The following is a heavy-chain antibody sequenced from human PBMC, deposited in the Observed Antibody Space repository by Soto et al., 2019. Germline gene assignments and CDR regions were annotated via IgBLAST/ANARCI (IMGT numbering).Heavy chain of an antibody. D-gene: IGHD4-17*01. Sequence: EVQLLESGGGLVQPGGSLRLSCAASGFTFSSYAMNWVRQAPGKGLEWDSVISGSGGSTYYADAVKGRFTISRDNSKNTLDLQMNSLRAEDTAVYYCAKRTVGWYFDLWGRGTLVTVSS. CDR3: AKRTVGWYFDL. CDR2: ISGSGGST. J-gene: IGHJ2*01. V-gene: IGHV3-23*01. CDR1: GFTFSSYA.